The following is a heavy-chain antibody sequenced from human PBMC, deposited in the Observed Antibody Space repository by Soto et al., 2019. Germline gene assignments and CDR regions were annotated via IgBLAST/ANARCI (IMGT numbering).Heavy chain of an antibody. V-gene: IGHV1-69*08. CDR1: GATFSSYT. J-gene: IGHJ6*03. Sequence: QVQLVQSGAEVKKPGSSLKVSCRASGATFSSYTISGVRRAPGQGLDGMGRIIPILGIANYAQKFQGRVTITADKSTSTAYMELSSLRSEDTAVYYCAREVVPAAPGYYYYMDVWGKGTTVTVSS. CDR2: IIPILGIA. D-gene: IGHD2-2*01. CDR3: AREVVPAAPGYYYYMDV.